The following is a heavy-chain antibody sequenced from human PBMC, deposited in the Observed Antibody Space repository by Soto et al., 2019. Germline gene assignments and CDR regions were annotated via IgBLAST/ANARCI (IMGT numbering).Heavy chain of an antibody. CDR3: ATCGSSSCLCFDN. Sequence: GSLRLSCAASGFTFSDYYMSWIRQAPGKGLEWVSYIRRDGSTIYYADSVKGRFTISRDNAKNSVFLKMNSLRAEDSAVYYCATCGSSSCLCFDNWGQGALVTVS. D-gene: IGHD2-2*01. CDR2: IRRDGSTI. CDR1: GFTFSDYY. J-gene: IGHJ4*02. V-gene: IGHV3-11*01.